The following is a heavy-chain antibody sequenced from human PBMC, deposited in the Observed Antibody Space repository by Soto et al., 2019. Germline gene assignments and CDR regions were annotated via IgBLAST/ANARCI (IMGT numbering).Heavy chain of an antibody. CDR1: GFSLSNARMG. D-gene: IGHD3-22*01. J-gene: IGHJ4*01. CDR2: IFSNDGK. CDR3: ARITLGYYDSSGYYSDY. V-gene: IGHV2-26*01. Sequence: QVTLKESGPVLVKPTETLTLTCTVSGFSLSNARMGVSWIRQPPGKALEWLAHIFSNDGKSYSTSLKSRLTISKDTSKSQVVLTMTNMDPVDTATYYCARITLGYYDSSGYYSDYWGHGTLVTVSS.